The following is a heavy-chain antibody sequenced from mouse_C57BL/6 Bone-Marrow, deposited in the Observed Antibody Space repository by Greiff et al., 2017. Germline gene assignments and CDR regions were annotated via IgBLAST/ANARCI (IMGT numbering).Heavy chain of an antibody. Sequence: EVKLMESGGGLVKPGGSLKLSCAASGFTFSDYGMHWVRQAPEKGLEWVAYISSGSSTIYYADTVKGRFTISSDNAKNTLFLQMTSLRSEDTAMYYSARRGDPLNYFDYWGQGTTLTVSS. CDR3: ARRGDPLNYFDY. CDR1: GFTFSDYG. D-gene: IGHD3-3*01. V-gene: IGHV5-17*01. CDR2: ISSGSSTI. J-gene: IGHJ2*01.